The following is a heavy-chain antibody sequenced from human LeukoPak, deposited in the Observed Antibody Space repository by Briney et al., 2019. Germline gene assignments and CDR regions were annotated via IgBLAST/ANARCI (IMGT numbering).Heavy chain of an antibody. Sequence: PGASLRLSCAASGFTFSSYAMSWVRQAPGKGLEWVSAISGSGGSTYYADSVEGRFTISRDNSKNTLYLQMNSLRAEDTAVYYCAKEPYDSSLYYFDYWGQGTLVTVSS. V-gene: IGHV3-23*01. D-gene: IGHD3-22*01. CDR1: GFTFSSYA. CDR3: AKEPYDSSLYYFDY. CDR2: ISGSGGST. J-gene: IGHJ4*02.